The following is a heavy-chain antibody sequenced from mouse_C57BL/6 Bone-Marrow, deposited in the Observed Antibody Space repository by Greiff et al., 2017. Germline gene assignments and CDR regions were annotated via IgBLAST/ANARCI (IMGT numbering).Heavy chain of an antibody. CDR2: IYPGDGDT. D-gene: IGHD1-1*01. Sequence: VQLEESGPELVKPGASVKISCKASGYAFSSSWMNWVKQRPGKGLEWIGRIYPGDGDTNYNGKFKGKATLTADKSSSTAYMQLSSLTSEDSAVYFCARDPHYYGSSSDWYFDVWGRGTAVTVSS. CDR1: GYAFSSSW. J-gene: IGHJ1*03. CDR3: ARDPHYYGSSSDWYFDV. V-gene: IGHV1-82*01.